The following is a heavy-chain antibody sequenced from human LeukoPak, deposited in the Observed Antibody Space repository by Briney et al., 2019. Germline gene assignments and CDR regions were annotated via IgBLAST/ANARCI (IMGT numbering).Heavy chain of an antibody. CDR2: ISGSGGST. J-gene: IGHJ3*02. D-gene: IGHD5-24*01. Sequence: GGSLRLSCAASGFTFSSCAMSWVRQAPGKGLEWVSAISGSGGSTHYADSVKGRFTISRDNSKNTLYLQMNSLRAEDTAVYYCATPANRDGYNKDAFDIWGQGTMVTVSS. CDR1: GFTFSSCA. V-gene: IGHV3-23*01. CDR3: ATPANRDGYNKDAFDI.